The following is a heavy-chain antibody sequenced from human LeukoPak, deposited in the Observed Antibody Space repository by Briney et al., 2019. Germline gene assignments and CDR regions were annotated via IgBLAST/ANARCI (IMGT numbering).Heavy chain of an antibody. V-gene: IGHV3-64*01. D-gene: IGHD5-12*01. CDR2: ISSTGGGT. CDR1: GFTFSDYA. J-gene: IGHJ4*02. Sequence: GGSLRLSCAASGFTFSDYAMYWVRQAPGKGPEYVSAISSTGGGTYYANSVKGRFTISRDNSKNTLYLQMNSLRAEDTAVYYCAREGGYDPFEYWGQGTLVTVSS. CDR3: AREGGYDPFEY.